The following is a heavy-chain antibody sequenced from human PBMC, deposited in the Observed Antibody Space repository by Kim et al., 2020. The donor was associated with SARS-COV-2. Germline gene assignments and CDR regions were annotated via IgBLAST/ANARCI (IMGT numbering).Heavy chain of an antibody. CDR2: IYYCGST. J-gene: IGHJ3*01. CDR1: GGSISSSSYY. D-gene: IGHD6-6*01. Sequence: SETLSLTCTVSGGSISSSSYYWGWIRQPPGKGLEWIGSIYYCGSTYYNPSLKSRVTISVDTSKNQFSLKLSSVTAADTAVYYCARHGLSASIAARLDAF. CDR3: ARHGLSASIAARLDAF. V-gene: IGHV4-39*01.